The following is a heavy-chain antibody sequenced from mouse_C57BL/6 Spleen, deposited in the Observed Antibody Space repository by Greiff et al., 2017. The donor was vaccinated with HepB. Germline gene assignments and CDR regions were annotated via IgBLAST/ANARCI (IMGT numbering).Heavy chain of an antibody. D-gene: IGHD1-1*01. J-gene: IGHJ2*01. V-gene: IGHV1-82*01. CDR2: IYPGDGDT. CDR3: ARLPHYYGSTLDY. Sequence: QVQLQQSGPELVKPGASVKISCKASGYAFSSSWMNWVKQRPGKGLEWIGRIYPGDGDTNYNGKFKGKATLTADKSSSTAYMQLSSLTSEDSAVYFCARLPHYYGSTLDYWGQGTTLTVSS. CDR1: GYAFSSSW.